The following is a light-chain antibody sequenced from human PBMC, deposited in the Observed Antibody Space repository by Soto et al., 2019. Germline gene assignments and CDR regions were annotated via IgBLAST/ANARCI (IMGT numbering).Light chain of an antibody. CDR1: SSDVGSYDF. CDR2: EVS. V-gene: IGLV2-14*01. Sequence: QSALTQPASVSGSPGQSITMSCTGTSSDVGSYDFVSWYQQHPGKAPKLLIYEVSNRPSGVSARFSGSKSDNTASLTISGLQAADEADYFCSSYSSSTVRYVSGSGTKLTVL. J-gene: IGLJ1*01. CDR3: SSYSSSTVRYV.